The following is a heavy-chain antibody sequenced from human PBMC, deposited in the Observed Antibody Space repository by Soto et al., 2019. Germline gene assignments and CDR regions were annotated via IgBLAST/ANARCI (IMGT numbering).Heavy chain of an antibody. D-gene: IGHD1-26*01. CDR2: TYYRSKWYN. J-gene: IGHJ3*02. Sequence: SQTLSLTCAISGDSVSSNSVVWNWIRQSPSRGLEWLGRTYYRSKWYNDYAVSVKGRITINPDTSKNQFSLQLNSVTPEDTAVYYCARVSGSPSAFDIWGQGTMVTVSS. V-gene: IGHV6-1*01. CDR3: ARVSGSPSAFDI. CDR1: GDSVSSNSVV.